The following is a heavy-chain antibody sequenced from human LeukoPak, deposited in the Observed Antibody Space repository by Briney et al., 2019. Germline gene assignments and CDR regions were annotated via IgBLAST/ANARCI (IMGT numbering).Heavy chain of an antibody. CDR2: ISYDGSDE. J-gene: IGHJ4*02. D-gene: IGHD3-9*01. V-gene: IGHV3-30*04. CDR3: AKDMRFDRTPYYFDY. CDR1: GFTFSSYP. Sequence: GGSLRLSCAASGFTFSSYPLHWVRQAPGKELEWVAFISYDGSDESYADSVRGRFTISRDNSKNTLYLQMNSLRAEDTAVYYCAKDMRFDRTPYYFDYWGQGTLVTVSS.